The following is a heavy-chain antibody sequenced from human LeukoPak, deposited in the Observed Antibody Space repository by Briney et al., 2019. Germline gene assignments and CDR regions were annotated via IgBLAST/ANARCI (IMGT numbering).Heavy chain of an antibody. Sequence: GGSLRLSCAASGFTFSSSGMHWVRQAPGKGLEWVAFIWYDGSNTYYADSVKGRFTISRDNSKNTLYLQMNSLRAEDTAVYYCARADCSSSTCYLRRSWFDPWGQGTLVTVSS. CDR1: GFTFSSSG. V-gene: IGHV3-30*02. CDR2: IWYDGSNT. D-gene: IGHD2-2*01. CDR3: ARADCSSSTCYLRRSWFDP. J-gene: IGHJ5*02.